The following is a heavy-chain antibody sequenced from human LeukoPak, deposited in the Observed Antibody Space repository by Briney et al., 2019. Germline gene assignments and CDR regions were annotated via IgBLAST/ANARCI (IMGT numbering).Heavy chain of an antibody. Sequence: GESLKISCKGSGYSFTSYWIGWVRQMPGKGLEWMGIIYPGDSDTRYSPSFQGQVTISADKSISTAYLQWSSLKASDTAMYYCARYAVGDFWSGYYGYWGQGTLVTVSS. CDR3: ARYAVGDFWSGYYGY. CDR1: GYSFTSYW. D-gene: IGHD3-3*01. J-gene: IGHJ4*02. CDR2: IYPGDSDT. V-gene: IGHV5-51*01.